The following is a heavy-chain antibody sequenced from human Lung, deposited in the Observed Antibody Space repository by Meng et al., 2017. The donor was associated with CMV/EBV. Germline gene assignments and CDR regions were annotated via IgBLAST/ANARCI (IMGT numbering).Heavy chain of an antibody. D-gene: IGHD6-13*01. V-gene: IGHV3-48*03. CDR3: ARDIAVAAADY. Sequence: SCAASGFTFSSYEMNWVRQAPGKGLEWVSYISSSGSIIYYADSVKGRFTVSRDNAENSLYLQMNSLRAEDTAVYYCARDIAVAAADYWGQGTLVTASS. J-gene: IGHJ4*02. CDR1: GFTFSSYE. CDR2: ISSSGSII.